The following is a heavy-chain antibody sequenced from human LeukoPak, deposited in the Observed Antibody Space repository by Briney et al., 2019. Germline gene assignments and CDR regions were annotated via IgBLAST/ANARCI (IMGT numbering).Heavy chain of an antibody. D-gene: IGHD2-8*01. Sequence: GASVKVSCKASGYTFTSYAMHWVRQAPGQRLEWMGWINAGNGNTKYSQKFQGRVTITRDTSASTAHMELSSLRSEDTAVYYCARGIIVLMVYARYNWFDPWGQGTLVTVSS. J-gene: IGHJ5*02. V-gene: IGHV1-3*01. CDR2: INAGNGNT. CDR1: GYTFTSYA. CDR3: ARGIIVLMVYARYNWFDP.